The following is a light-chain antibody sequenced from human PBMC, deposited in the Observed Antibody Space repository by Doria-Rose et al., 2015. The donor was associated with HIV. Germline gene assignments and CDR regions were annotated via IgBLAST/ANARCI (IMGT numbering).Light chain of an antibody. CDR3: QSYDNSLHSVV. CDR2: DNS. J-gene: IGLJ2*01. CDR1: SSNIGTGYD. V-gene: IGLV1-40*01. Sequence: LTQPPSVSGAPGQRVTISCTGTSSNIGTGYDVHWYQQLPGKAPKVLIYDNSNRPSGVPDRLSGSKSGTSVSLAITGLQAEDGADYYCQSYDNSLHSVVFGGGTRLTVL.